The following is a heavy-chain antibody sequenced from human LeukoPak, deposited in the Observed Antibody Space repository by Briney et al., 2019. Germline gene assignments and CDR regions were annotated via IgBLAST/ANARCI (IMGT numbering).Heavy chain of an antibody. J-gene: IGHJ4*02. CDR3: ARFVVGATAFDY. CDR1: GGSISSSSYY. D-gene: IGHD1-26*01. CDR2: VYYSGST. V-gene: IGHV4-39*07. Sequence: SETLSLTCTVSGGSISSSSYYWGWIRQPPGKGLEWIGIVYYSGSTYYSTSLKSRVTISVDTSKNQFSLKVSSVTAADTAVYYCARFVVGATAFDYWGQGTLVTVSS.